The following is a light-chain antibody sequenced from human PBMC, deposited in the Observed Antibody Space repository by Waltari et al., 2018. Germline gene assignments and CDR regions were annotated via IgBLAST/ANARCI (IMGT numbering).Light chain of an antibody. V-gene: IGKV3-11*01. CDR2: DAS. CDR3: QQRNDWPLN. CDR1: QSASKY. J-gene: IGKJ4*01. Sequence: EIVLTQSPATLSLSPGERATLSCRASQSASKYVAWYQKRHGQAPRLLIYDASNRATGVPDRFDAFGSGTDFTLTISSLEPEDSAVYYCQQRNDWPLNFGGGTRVEIK.